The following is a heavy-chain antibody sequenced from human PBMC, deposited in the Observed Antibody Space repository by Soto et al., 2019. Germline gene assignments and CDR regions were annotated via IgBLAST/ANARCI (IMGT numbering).Heavy chain of an antibody. D-gene: IGHD2-8*01. CDR3: AGRYCTNGVCYTNYYYYIDV. Sequence: EVQLLESGGGLVQPGGSLRLSCAASGFTFSTYAMSWVRQAPGKGLEWVSTITTSGGNTYYADSVQGRFTISRDNSKKTLYVQMNSLRAEDTAVYYCAGRYCTNGVCYTNYYYYIDVWGKGTPVTVSS. J-gene: IGHJ6*03. CDR1: GFTFSTYA. V-gene: IGHV3-23*01. CDR2: ITTSGGNT.